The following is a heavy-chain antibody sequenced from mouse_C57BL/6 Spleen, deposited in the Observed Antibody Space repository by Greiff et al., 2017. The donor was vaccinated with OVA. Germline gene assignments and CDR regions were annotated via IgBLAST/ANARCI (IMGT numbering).Heavy chain of an antibody. V-gene: IGHV5-17*01. J-gene: IGHJ4*01. CDR2: ISSGSSTI. Sequence: EVKLQESGGGLVKPGGSLKLSCAASGFTFSDYGMHWVRQAPEKGLEWVAYISSGSSTIYYADTVKGRFTISRDNAKNTLFLQMTILRSEDTAMNYCASRTTVVMDYWGQGTSVTVSS. D-gene: IGHD1-1*01. CDR1: GFTFSDYG. CDR3: ASRTTVVMDY.